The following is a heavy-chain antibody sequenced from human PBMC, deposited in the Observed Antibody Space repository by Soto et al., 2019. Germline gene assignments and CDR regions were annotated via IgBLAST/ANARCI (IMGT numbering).Heavy chain of an antibody. J-gene: IGHJ6*02. Sequence: QVQLVQSGAEVKKPGSSVKVSCKASGGTFSSYAISWVRQAPGQGLEWMGGIIPIFGTANYAQKFQGRVTITAYESTSTAYMELSSLRSEDTAVYYCARDQGCNGGGGGRPDYYSYGMDVWGQGTTVTVSS. V-gene: IGHV1-69*12. CDR1: GGTFSSYA. CDR2: IIPIFGTA. D-gene: IGHD2-8*02. CDR3: ARDQGCNGGGGGRPDYYSYGMDV.